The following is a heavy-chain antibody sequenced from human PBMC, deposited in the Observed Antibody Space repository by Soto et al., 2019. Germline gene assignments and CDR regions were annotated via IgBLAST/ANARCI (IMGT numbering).Heavy chain of an antibody. J-gene: IGHJ6*02. V-gene: IGHV1-2*02. D-gene: IGHD3-9*01. CDR1: GYTFTGCY. Sequence: ASVKVSCKASGYTFTGCYMHWVRQAPGQGLEWMRWINPNSGGTNYAQKFQGRVTMTRDTSISTAYMELSRLRSDDTAVYYCARDQKRLSDILTGYMGRSYYYYGMDVWGQGTTVTVSS. CDR3: ARDQKRLSDILTGYMGRSYYYYGMDV. CDR2: INPNSGGT.